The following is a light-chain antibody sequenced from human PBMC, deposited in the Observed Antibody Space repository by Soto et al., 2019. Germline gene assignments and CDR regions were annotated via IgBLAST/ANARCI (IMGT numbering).Light chain of an antibody. CDR3: QQRSNWPLT. CDR1: QSVNSY. CDR2: DTS. J-gene: IGKJ4*01. Sequence: EIVLTQSPATLSLSPGERATLSCRASQSVNSYLAWYQQKPGQAPRLLMYDTSNRATGIPARFSGSGSGTDFTLTISSLEPEDFAVYYCQQRSNWPLTFSGGTKVEIK. V-gene: IGKV3-11*01.